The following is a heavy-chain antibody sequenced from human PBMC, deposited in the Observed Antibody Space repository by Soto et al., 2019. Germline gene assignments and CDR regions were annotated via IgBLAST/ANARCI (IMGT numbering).Heavy chain of an antibody. V-gene: IGHV1-69*01. CDR2: IIPIFGTA. Sequence: QVQLVQSGAEVKKPGSSVKVSCKASGGTFSSYAISWVRQAPGQGLEWMGGIIPIFGTANYAQKFQGRVTITADESTSTAYMELSSLSSEDTAVYYCARDTMRRFWEWLGKGHYYGMDVWGQGTTVTVAS. CDR3: ARDTMRRFWEWLGKGHYYGMDV. CDR1: GGTFSSYA. D-gene: IGHD3-3*01. J-gene: IGHJ6*02.